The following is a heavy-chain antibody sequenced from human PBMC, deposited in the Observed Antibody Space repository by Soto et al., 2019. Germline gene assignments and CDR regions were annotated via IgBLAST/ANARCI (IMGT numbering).Heavy chain of an antibody. CDR2: IYYSGST. J-gene: IGHJ6*03. CDR3: ASRGYCSGGSCYSTGGPNYMDV. CDR1: GGSISSYY. Sequence: PSETLSLTCTVSGGSISSYYWSWIRQPPGKGLEWIGYIYYSGSTNYNPSLKSRVTISVDTSKNQFSLKLSSVTAADTAVYYCASRGYCSGGSCYSTGGPNYMDVWGTGTTVTVSS. D-gene: IGHD2-15*01. V-gene: IGHV4-59*08.